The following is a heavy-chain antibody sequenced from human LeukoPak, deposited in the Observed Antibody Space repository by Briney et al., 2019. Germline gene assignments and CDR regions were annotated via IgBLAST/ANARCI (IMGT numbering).Heavy chain of an antibody. CDR3: AKSLGRYYDSSGYPTLYYFDY. D-gene: IGHD3-22*01. CDR1: GFTFSSYA. Sequence: PGGSLRLSCAASGFTFSSYAMHWVRQAPGKGLEWVSGISWNSGSIGYADSVKGRFTISRDNAKNSLYLQMNSLRAEDTALYYCAKSLGRYYDSSGYPTLYYFDYWGQGTLVTVSS. J-gene: IGHJ4*02. CDR2: ISWNSGSI. V-gene: IGHV3-9*01.